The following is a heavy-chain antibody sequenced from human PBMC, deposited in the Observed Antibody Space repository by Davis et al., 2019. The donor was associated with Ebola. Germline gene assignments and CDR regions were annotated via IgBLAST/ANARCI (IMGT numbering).Heavy chain of an antibody. CDR2: IYYSGST. CDR1: GGFISSSSYY. V-gene: IGHV4-39*07. J-gene: IGHJ3*02. CDR3: ARARITIFGVVIDPGAFDI. D-gene: IGHD3-3*01. Sequence: PSETLSLTCTVSGGFISSSSYYWGWIRQPPGKGLEWIGSIYYSGSTYYNPSLKSRVTISVDTSKNQFSLKLSSVTAADTAVYYCARARITIFGVVIDPGAFDIWGQGTMVTVSS.